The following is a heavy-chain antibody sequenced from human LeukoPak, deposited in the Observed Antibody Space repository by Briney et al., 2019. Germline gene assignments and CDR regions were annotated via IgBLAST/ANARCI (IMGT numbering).Heavy chain of an antibody. D-gene: IGHD6-19*01. Sequence: PGGSLRLSCAASGFSFKDYNMHWVRQAPGKGLEWVAVITYDGSNKYYTDSVKGRFTISRDNCKSTLYLQMNSLRAEDTAVYYCAKVRWDNSGWYYLDYWGQGTLVTVSS. CDR1: GFSFKDYN. J-gene: IGHJ4*02. CDR3: AKVRWDNSGWYYLDY. V-gene: IGHV3-30*18. CDR2: ITYDGSNK.